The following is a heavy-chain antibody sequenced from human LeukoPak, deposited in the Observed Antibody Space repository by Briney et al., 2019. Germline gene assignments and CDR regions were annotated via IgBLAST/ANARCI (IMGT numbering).Heavy chain of an antibody. CDR3: ARGYSHNSGGWLDP. V-gene: IGHV3-48*03. D-gene: IGHD5-12*01. CDR1: GFTFSSFE. Sequence: QSGGSLRLSCAASGFTFSSFEMNWVRQAPGKGLEWVSYISGSGKTIYYAHSVKGRFTISRDNAKNSLYLQMDSLRAEDTGVYYCARGYSHNSGGWLDPWGQGTLVTVSS. J-gene: IGHJ5*02. CDR2: ISGSGKTI.